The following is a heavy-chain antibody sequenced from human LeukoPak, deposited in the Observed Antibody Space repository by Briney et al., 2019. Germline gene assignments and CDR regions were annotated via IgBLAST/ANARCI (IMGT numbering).Heavy chain of an antibody. CDR1: GGSISSGDYY. J-gene: IGHJ4*02. CDR3: ARVKYSSSRYFGGGEPHFDY. CDR2: IYYSGST. V-gene: IGHV4-30-4*01. Sequence: SQTLSLTCTVSGGSISSGDYYWRWIRQPPGKGLEWIGYIYYSGSTYYNPSLKSRVTISVDTSKNQFSLKLSSVTAADTAVYYCARVKYSSSRYFGGGEPHFDYWGQGTLVTVSS. D-gene: IGHD6-13*01.